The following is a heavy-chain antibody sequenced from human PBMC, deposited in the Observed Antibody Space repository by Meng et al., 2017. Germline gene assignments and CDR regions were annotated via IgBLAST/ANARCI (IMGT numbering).Heavy chain of an antibody. Sequence: GGSLRLSCVVSGFIFSDSDVHWVRQASGRGLEWVGRIRSKTGSYVTAFAASVKGRCTISRDDSENTAYLYLSSLKTEDTAVYYCTVYSRGHIWGQGTLVTVSS. CDR1: GFIFSDSD. J-gene: IGHJ3*02. CDR3: TVYSRGHI. CDR2: IRSKTGSYVT. V-gene: IGHV3-73*01. D-gene: IGHD2-15*01.